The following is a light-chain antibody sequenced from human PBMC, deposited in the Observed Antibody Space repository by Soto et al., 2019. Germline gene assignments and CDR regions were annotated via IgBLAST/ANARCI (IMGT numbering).Light chain of an antibody. CDR2: AAS. Sequence: DIQMTQSPSSLSASVGYRVTITCRASQGIRNDLGWYQQKPGKAPKLLIYAASTLQSGVPSRFSGSGSGTEFTLTISSLQPDDFATYYCQQYNSYWGFTFGPGTKVDI. J-gene: IGKJ3*01. V-gene: IGKV1-17*01. CDR3: QQYNSYWGFT. CDR1: QGIRND.